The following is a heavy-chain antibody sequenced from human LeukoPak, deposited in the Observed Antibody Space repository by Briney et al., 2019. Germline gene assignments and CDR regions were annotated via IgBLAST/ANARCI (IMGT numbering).Heavy chain of an antibody. Sequence: GWSLTLSCAVSDFIVSSNYMSWVRQAPGKGLQWVSVIHTGGSTYYADSVKGRFTISRQNFKNTLYLQMNSLTPEDTAVYYCARGSSSSWYFDYWGQGTLVTVSS. CDR1: DFIVSSNY. CDR3: ARGSSSSWYFDY. CDR2: IHTGGST. V-gene: IGHV3-53*04. D-gene: IGHD2-2*01. J-gene: IGHJ4*02.